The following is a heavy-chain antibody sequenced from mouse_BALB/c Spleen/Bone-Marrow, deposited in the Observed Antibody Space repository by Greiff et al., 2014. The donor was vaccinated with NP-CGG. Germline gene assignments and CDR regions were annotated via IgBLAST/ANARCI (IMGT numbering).Heavy chain of an antibody. CDR3: ARGDYWYDETMDY. CDR1: GYTFTDYG. CDR2: ISLYSGNT. Sequence: QVQLQQPGPELVRPGVSVKISCKGSGYTFTDYGMHWVKQSHAKSLEWIGLISLYSGNTNYNQKFKDKATMTVDKSSSTAYMELARLTSEDSAIYYCARGDYWYDETMDYWGQGTSVTVSS. J-gene: IGHJ4*01. D-gene: IGHD2-14*01. V-gene: IGHV1-67*01.